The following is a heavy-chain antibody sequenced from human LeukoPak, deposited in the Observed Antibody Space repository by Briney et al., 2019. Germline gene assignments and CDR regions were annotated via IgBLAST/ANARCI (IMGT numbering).Heavy chain of an antibody. Sequence: SETLSLTCTVSGGSMNSYSWSWLGQPPGKGLEGRADICYRGRTNFNPSLKSRITIYLKTSKNQFIQRLSPVTAADTAVYYCGGGTVSMYYMDVWGKGTTVTISS. CDR3: GGGTVSMYYMDV. CDR2: ICYRGRT. D-gene: IGHD5/OR15-5a*01. V-gene: IGHV4-59*01. CDR1: GGSMNSYS. J-gene: IGHJ6*03.